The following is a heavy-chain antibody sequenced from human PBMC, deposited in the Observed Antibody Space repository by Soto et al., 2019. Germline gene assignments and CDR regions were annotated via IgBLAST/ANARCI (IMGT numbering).Heavy chain of an antibody. CDR3: ARARYYDSSEWLDP. J-gene: IGHJ5*02. CDR2: IYYSGST. Sequence: PSETLSLTCTVSGGSISSGGYYWSWIRQHPGKGLEWIGYIYYSGSTYYNPSLKSRVTISVDTSKNQFSLKLSSVTAADTAVYYCARARYYDSSEWLDPWGEGTMVTVSS. V-gene: IGHV4-31*03. CDR1: GGSISSGGYY. D-gene: IGHD3-22*01.